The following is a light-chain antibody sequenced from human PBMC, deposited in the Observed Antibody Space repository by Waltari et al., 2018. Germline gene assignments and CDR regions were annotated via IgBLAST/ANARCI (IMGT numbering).Light chain of an antibody. J-gene: IGLJ3*02. V-gene: IGLV2-14*03. Sequence: QSALTQPASVSGSPGQSITISCPGTSSDVGGYNYVSWYQQHPGKAPKLMIYDVSNRPSGVSNRFSGSKSGNTASLTISGLQAEDEADYYCSSYTSSSTLPVFGGGTKLTVL. CDR3: SSYTSSSTLPV. CDR1: SSDVGGYNY. CDR2: DVS.